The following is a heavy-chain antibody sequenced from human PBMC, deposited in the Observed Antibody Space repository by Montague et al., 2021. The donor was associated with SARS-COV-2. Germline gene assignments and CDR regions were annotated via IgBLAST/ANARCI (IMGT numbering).Heavy chain of an antibody. CDR1: GGSVSSGSFY. D-gene: IGHD3-9*01. CDR3: PSLRGSAYNLTAFHGVSYFYGMDV. V-gene: IGHV4-61*01. J-gene: IGHJ6*02. Sequence: SETLSLTCTVSGGSVSSGSFYWSWIRQPQGKELEVFGYIYYTGSXNYNPSLKGRVTISVDTSKNQFSLKLISVTAADTAVYYCPSLRGSAYNLTAFHGVSYFYGMDVWGQGTTVTVSS. CDR2: IYYTGSX.